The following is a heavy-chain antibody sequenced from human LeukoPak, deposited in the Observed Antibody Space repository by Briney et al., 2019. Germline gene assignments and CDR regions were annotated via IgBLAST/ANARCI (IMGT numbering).Heavy chain of an antibody. CDR2: MNPKSGGT. CDR1: GYTFTGYY. CDR3: ASGYSYGYVNWFDP. D-gene: IGHD5-18*01. Sequence: ASVKVSCKASGYTFTGYYVHWVRQAPGQGLEWMGWMNPKSGGTNYAQKFEARVTMNRDTSISTAYMELSRLRSDDTAVYYCASGYSYGYVNWFDPWGQGTLVTVSS. J-gene: IGHJ5*02. V-gene: IGHV1-2*02.